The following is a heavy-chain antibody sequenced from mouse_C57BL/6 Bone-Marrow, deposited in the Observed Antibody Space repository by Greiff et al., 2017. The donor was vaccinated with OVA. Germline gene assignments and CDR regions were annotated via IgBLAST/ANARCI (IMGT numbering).Heavy chain of an antibody. CDR2: INPNYGTT. D-gene: IGHD1-1*01. Sequence: VQLKESGPELVKPGASVKISCKASGYSFTDYNMNWVKQSNGKSLEWIGVINPNYGTTSYNQKFKGKATLTVDQSSSTAYMQLNSLTSEDSAVYYCANLLLRQVASWYFDVWGTGTTVTVSS. CDR1: GYSFTDYN. J-gene: IGHJ1*03. V-gene: IGHV1-39*01. CDR3: ANLLLRQVASWYFDV.